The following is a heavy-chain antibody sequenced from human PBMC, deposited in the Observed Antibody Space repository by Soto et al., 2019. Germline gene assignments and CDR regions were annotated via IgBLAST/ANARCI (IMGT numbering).Heavy chain of an antibody. V-gene: IGHV1-2*02. D-gene: IGHD3-10*01. CDR3: ARDAMVRGVSVYGMDV. Sequence: GASVKVSCKASGYTFTGYYMHWVRQAPGQGLEWMGWINPNSGDTNYAQKLQGRVTMTRDTSISTAYMELSRLRSDDTAVYYCARDAMVRGVSVYGMDVWGQGTTVTVSS. J-gene: IGHJ6*02. CDR1: GYTFTGYY. CDR2: INPNSGDT.